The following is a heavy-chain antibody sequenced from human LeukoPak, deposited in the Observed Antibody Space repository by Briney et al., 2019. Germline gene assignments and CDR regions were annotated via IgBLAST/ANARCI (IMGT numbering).Heavy chain of an antibody. V-gene: IGHV1-46*01. CDR2: INPSGGST. CDR3: ARDYKYHYGSGSDYPFDY. CDR1: GYTFTKFS. Sequence: ASVKVSCKASGYTFTKFSINWVRQAPGQGLEWMGIINPSGGSTRYAQKFQGRVTMTRDTSTNTVYMELNSLTAEDTAVFYCARDYKYHYGSGSDYPFDYWGQGTLVTVSS. D-gene: IGHD3-10*01. J-gene: IGHJ4*02.